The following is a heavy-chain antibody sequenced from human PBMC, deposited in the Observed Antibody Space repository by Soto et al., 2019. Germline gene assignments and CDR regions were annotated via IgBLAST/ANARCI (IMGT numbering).Heavy chain of an antibody. D-gene: IGHD2-15*01. V-gene: IGHV1-69*01. CDR1: GGTFSSYA. J-gene: IGHJ3*02. CDR2: FIPIFGTA. Sequence: QVQLVQSGAEVKKPGSSVKVSCKASGGTFSSYAISWVRQAPGHGLEWMGGFIPIFGTANYAQKFQGRVTITADESTSTAYMELSSLRSEDTAVYYCARDPGYCSGGSCYSDAFYIWGQGTMVTVSS. CDR3: ARDPGYCSGGSCYSDAFYI.